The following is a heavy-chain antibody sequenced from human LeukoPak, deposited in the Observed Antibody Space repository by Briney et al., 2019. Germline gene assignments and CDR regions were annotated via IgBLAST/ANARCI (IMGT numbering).Heavy chain of an antibody. D-gene: IGHD2-2*02. J-gene: IGHJ4*02. CDR3: ARDLGYCSSTSCYTDYFDY. Sequence: PGGSLRLSCAASGFTFSSYSMNWVRQAPGKGLEWVSSISSSSSYIYYADSVKGRFTISRDNAKNSLYLQMNSLRAEDTAVYYCARDLGYCSSTSCYTDYFDYWGQGTLVTVSS. CDR2: ISSSSSYI. V-gene: IGHV3-21*01. CDR1: GFTFSSYS.